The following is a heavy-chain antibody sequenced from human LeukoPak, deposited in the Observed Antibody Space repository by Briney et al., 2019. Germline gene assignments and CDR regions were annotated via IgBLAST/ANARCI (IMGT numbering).Heavy chain of an antibody. CDR2: ISYDGSNK. Sequence: GGSLRLSCAASGFTFSSYAMHWVRQAPGKGLEWVAVISYDGSNKYYADSVKGRFTISRDNSKNTLYLQMNSLRAEDTAVYYCARDGFADSGSFPMDVWGQGTTVTVSS. J-gene: IGHJ6*02. CDR3: ARDGFADSGSFPMDV. CDR1: GFTFSSYA. V-gene: IGHV3-30-3*01. D-gene: IGHD1-26*01.